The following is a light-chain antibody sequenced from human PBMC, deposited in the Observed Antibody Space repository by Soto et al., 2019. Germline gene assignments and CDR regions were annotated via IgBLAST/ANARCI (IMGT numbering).Light chain of an antibody. V-gene: IGLV1-44*01. J-gene: IGLJ2*01. CDR1: SSNIGSNT. Sequence: SVLTQPPSASGTPGQRVTISCSGSSSNIGSNTVNWYQQLPGTAPKLLIYSNNQRPSGFPDRFSGSRSGTSASLAISGLQSEDEADYYCAAWDDSLNAVVFGGGTKVTVL. CDR2: SNN. CDR3: AAWDDSLNAVV.